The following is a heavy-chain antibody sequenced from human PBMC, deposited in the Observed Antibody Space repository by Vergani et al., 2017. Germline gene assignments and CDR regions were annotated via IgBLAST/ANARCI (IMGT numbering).Heavy chain of an antibody. CDR3: ARETQYYYDSSGYFRGTQTYYFDY. CDR2: ISSSGSTI. V-gene: IGHV3-48*03. CDR1: GFTFSSYE. J-gene: IGHJ4*02. D-gene: IGHD3-22*01. Sequence: EVQLVESGGGLVQPGGSLRLSCAASGFTFSSYEMNWVRQAPGKGLEWVSYISSSGSTIYYADSVKGRFTISRDNAKNSLYLQMNSLRAEDTAVYYCARETQYYYDSSGYFRGTQTYYFDYWGQGTLVTVSS.